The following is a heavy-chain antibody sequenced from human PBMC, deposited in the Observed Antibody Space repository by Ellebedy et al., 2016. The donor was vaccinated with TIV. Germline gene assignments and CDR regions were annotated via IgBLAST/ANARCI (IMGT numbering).Heavy chain of an antibody. Sequence: SETLSLTXTVSGGSISSSSYYWGWIRQPPGKGLEWIGSIYYSGSTYYNPSLKSRVTISVDTSKNQFSLKLSSVTAADTAVYYCARASAGWYEGYFDLWGRGTLVTVSS. J-gene: IGHJ2*01. CDR1: GGSISSSSYY. CDR3: ARASAGWYEGYFDL. CDR2: IYYSGST. D-gene: IGHD6-19*01. V-gene: IGHV4-39*01.